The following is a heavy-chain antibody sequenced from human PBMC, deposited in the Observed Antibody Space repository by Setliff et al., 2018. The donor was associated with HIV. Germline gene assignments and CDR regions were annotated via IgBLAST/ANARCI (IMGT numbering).Heavy chain of an antibody. D-gene: IGHD3-3*01. J-gene: IGHJ5*02. CDR2: INTNTGNP. CDR1: GYTFTSYA. CDR3: ARAGRLTYYNFWSGRGWFDP. V-gene: IGHV7-4-1*02. Sequence: ASVKVSCKASGYTFTSYAMNWVRQAPGQGLEWMGWINTNTGNPTYAQGFTGRFVFSVDTSGSTAYLQINSLKSKDTAMYYCARAGRLTYYNFWSGRGWFDPWGQGTLVTGLL.